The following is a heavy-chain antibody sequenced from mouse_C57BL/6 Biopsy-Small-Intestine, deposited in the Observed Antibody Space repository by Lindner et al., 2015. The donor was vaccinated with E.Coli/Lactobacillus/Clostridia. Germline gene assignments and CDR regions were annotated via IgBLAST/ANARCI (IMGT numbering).Heavy chain of an antibody. V-gene: IGHV1-47*01. CDR1: GYTFTTYP. CDR2: FHPYNDDT. Sequence: VQLQESGAELVKPGASVKMSCKASGYTFTTYPIAWMNQNHGKSLEWIGDFHPYNDDTKYNEKFKDKATLTVEKSSNTVYLELSRLTSDDSAVYYCARRSNYDYAMDYWGQGTSVTVSS. J-gene: IGHJ4*01. D-gene: IGHD2-5*01. CDR3: ARRSNYDYAMDY.